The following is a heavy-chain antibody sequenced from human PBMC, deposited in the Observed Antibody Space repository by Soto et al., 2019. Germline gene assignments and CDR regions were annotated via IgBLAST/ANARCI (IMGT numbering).Heavy chain of an antibody. Sequence: VELVQSGGEVKKPGASVKVSCKVSGFKFTSYGINWVRQAPGQGLEWVGWVTAYNDNVKYAEKFQGRVTMTADTAATTAYMDLTSLRADDTAVYYCARYDFWSGYSQDLWGQGTLVTVAS. CDR1: GFKFTSYG. CDR2: VTAYNDNV. CDR3: ARYDFWSGYSQDL. D-gene: IGHD3-3*01. V-gene: IGHV1-18*01. J-gene: IGHJ5*02.